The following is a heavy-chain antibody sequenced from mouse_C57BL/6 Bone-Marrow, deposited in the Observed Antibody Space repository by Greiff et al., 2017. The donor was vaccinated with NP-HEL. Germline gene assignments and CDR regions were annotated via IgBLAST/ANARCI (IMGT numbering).Heavy chain of an antibody. V-gene: IGHV5-6*01. Sequence: EVQLVESGGDLVKPGGSLKLSCAASGLTFSSYGMSWVRQTPDKRLEWVATISSGGSYTYYADSVKGRFRISSDNAKNTRYLQMSSLKCEDTDMYYCARHYYSNYFDYWGQGTTLTVSS. D-gene: IGHD2-5*01. J-gene: IGHJ2*01. CDR1: GLTFSSYG. CDR2: ISSGGSYT. CDR3: ARHYYSNYFDY.